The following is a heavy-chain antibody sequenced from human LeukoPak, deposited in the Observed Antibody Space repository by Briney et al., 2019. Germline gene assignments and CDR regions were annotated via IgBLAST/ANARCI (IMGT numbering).Heavy chain of an antibody. CDR2: ISSSGSTI. D-gene: IGHD1-1*01. Sequence: GGSLRLSCAASGFTFSDYYMSWIRQAPGNELEWVSYISSSGSTIYYADSVKGRFTISRDNAKNSLYLQMNSLRAEDTAVYYCARDLGYDVPFDYWGQGTLVTVSS. J-gene: IGHJ4*02. CDR1: GFTFSDYY. CDR3: ARDLGYDVPFDY. V-gene: IGHV3-11*04.